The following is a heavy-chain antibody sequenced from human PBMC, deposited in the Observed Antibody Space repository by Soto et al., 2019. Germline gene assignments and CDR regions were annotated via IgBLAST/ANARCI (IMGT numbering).Heavy chain of an antibody. D-gene: IGHD4-17*01. CDR1: GFTFSSYA. J-gene: IGHJ5*02. CDR2: ISGSGGST. Sequence: GGSLRLSCAASGFTFSSYAMSWVRQAPGKGLEWVSAISGSGGSTYYTDSVKGRFTISRDNSKNTLYLQMNSLRAEDTAVYYCAKDREYAYGGNWFDPWGQGTLVTVSS. CDR3: AKDREYAYGGNWFDP. V-gene: IGHV3-23*01.